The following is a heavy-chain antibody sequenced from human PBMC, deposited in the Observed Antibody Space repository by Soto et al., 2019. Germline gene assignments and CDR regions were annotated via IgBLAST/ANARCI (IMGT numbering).Heavy chain of an antibody. CDR1: GYTFTSYG. Sequence: GASVKVSCKASGYTFTSYGISWVRQAPGQGLEWMGWISAYNGNTNYAQKLQGRVTMTTDTSTNTAYMELRSLRSDDTAVYYCARDPGIAVAGPIPPFDYWGQGTLVTVSS. CDR2: ISAYNGNT. J-gene: IGHJ4*02. CDR3: ARDPGIAVAGPIPPFDY. D-gene: IGHD6-19*01. V-gene: IGHV1-18*01.